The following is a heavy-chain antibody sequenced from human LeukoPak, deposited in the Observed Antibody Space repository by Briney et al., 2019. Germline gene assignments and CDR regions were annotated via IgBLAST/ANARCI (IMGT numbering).Heavy chain of an antibody. D-gene: IGHD3-22*01. CDR2: INHSEST. Sequence: PSETLSLTCAVYGGSFSGYYWSWIRQPPGKGLEWIGEINHSESTNYNASLKSRVTISVDTSKNEFSLKLSSVTAADTAVYYCARSSHYYDTSGYYLFDYWGQGTLVTVSS. CDR1: GGSFSGYY. J-gene: IGHJ4*02. V-gene: IGHV4-34*01. CDR3: ARSSHYYDTSGYYLFDY.